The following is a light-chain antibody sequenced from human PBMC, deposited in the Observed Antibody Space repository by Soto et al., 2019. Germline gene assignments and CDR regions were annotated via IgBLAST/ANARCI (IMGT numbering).Light chain of an antibody. CDR1: SSNIGTNA. J-gene: IGLJ1*01. Sequence: QSVLTQPPSSSGTPGQRVTISCSGGSSNIGTNAVNWYQQLPGTAPKLLIYNNNQRPSGVPDRFSGSKSGTSASLAISGLQSEDEADYYCCSYTTSNTRQIVFRTGTKVPVL. V-gene: IGLV1-44*01. CDR3: CSYTTSNTRQIV. CDR2: NNN.